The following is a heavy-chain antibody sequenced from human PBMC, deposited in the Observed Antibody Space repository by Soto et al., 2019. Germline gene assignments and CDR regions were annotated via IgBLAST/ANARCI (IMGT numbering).Heavy chain of an antibody. CDR2: IYSGGST. CDR1: EFTFSSYG. J-gene: IGHJ5*02. D-gene: IGHD2-2*01. V-gene: IGHV3-53*04. Sequence: PGGPLRLSSAASEFTFSSYGMRWVLQTQGKGLEWVSVIYSGGSTYYADSVKGRFTISRHNSKNTLYLQMNSLRAEDTAVYYCASTYCSSTSCYPGFFDPWGQGTLVTVSS. CDR3: ASTYCSSTSCYPGFFDP.